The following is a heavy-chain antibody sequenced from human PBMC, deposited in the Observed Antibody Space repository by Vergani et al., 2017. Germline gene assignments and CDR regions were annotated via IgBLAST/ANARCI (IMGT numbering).Heavy chain of an antibody. CDR1: GGPISSGSYY. Sequence: QVQLQESGPGLVKPSQTLSLTCTVSGGPISSGSYYWSWIRQPAGKGLEWIGRIYTSGSTHYNPSLKSRVTISVDTSKNQFSLKLSSVTAADTSVYYCARDYDILTGYSYFDDWGQGTLVTVSS. CDR3: ARDYDILTGYSYFDD. V-gene: IGHV4-61*02. D-gene: IGHD3-9*01. J-gene: IGHJ4*02. CDR2: IYTSGST.